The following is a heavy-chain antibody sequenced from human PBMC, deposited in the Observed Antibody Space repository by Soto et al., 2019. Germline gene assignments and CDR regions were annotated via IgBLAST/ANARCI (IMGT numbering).Heavy chain of an antibody. CDR3: ARVSLEAYYYYYYYMDV. CDR1: GFTFSDYY. J-gene: IGHJ6*03. CDR2: ISSSGSTI. Sequence: GGSLRLSCAASGFTFSDYYMSWIRQAPGKGLEWVSYISSSGSTIYYADSVKGRFTISRDNAKNSLYLQMNSLRAEDTAVYYCARVSLEAYYYYYYYMDVWGKGTTVTVSS. V-gene: IGHV3-11*01.